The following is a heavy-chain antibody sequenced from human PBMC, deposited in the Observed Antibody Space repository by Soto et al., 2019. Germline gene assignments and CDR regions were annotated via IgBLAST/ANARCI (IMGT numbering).Heavy chain of an antibody. D-gene: IGHD1-26*01. Sequence: PGGSLRLSCAGSGFTFSSYGIHWVRQAPGKGLKWVALISYDGGNEKYTESVKDRFTISRDDSHNVAYLQMSSLRTEDTAMYYCAKDRYSGTYPTDFDYWGQGSLVTVSS. CDR2: ISYDGGNE. V-gene: IGHV3-30*18. CDR3: AKDRYSGTYPTDFDY. CDR1: GFTFSSYG. J-gene: IGHJ4*02.